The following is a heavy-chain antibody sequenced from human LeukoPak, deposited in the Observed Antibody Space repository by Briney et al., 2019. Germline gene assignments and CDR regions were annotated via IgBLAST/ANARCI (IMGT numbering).Heavy chain of an antibody. V-gene: IGHV4-39*01. D-gene: IGHD2-2*01. Sequence: SETLSLTCTVSGGSISSSSYYWGWIRQPPGKGLEWIGSIYYSGSTYYNPSLKRRVTISVYTSKNQFSLKLSSVTAADTAVYYCARHCSSTSCYDYSYYMDVWGKGTTVTVSS. J-gene: IGHJ6*03. CDR2: IYYSGST. CDR3: ARHCSSTSCYDYSYYMDV. CDR1: GGSISSSSYY.